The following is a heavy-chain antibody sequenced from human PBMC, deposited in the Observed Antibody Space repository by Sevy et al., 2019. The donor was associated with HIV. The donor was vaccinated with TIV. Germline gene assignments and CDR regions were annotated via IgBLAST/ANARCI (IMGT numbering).Heavy chain of an antibody. CDR1: GGSMSPYY. J-gene: IGHJ2*01. CDR2: IYPSGTT. D-gene: IGHD3-16*02. Sequence: SETLSLTCTVSGGSMSPYYWSWIRHPAGKRLEWIGRIYPSGTTNYNPSLKSRVTMSIDASKKQFSLKLSSVTAADTAVYYCARDRVVNYWYFDLWGRGTLVTVSS. V-gene: IGHV4-4*07. CDR3: ARDRVVNYWYFDL.